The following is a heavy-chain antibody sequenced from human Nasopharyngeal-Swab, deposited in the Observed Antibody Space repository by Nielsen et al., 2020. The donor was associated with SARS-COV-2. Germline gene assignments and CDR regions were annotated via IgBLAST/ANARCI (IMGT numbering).Heavy chain of an antibody. J-gene: IGHJ4*02. Sequence: GGSLRLSCAASGFTFSSYSMSWVRQAPGKGLEWVSSISSSSSYIYYADSVKGRFTISRDNAKNSLYLQMNSLRAEDTAVYYCAKHSPHSPPGDRVFDYWGQGTLVTVSS. CDR2: ISSSSSYI. CDR3: AKHSPHSPPGDRVFDY. V-gene: IGHV3-21*01. CDR1: GFTFSSYS. D-gene: IGHD7-27*01.